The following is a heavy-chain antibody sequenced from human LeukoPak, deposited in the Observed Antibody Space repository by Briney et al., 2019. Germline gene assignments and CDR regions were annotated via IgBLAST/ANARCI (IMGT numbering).Heavy chain of an antibody. Sequence: ASVTVSCTASGYSFAAYYMHWVRQAPGQGLEWMGRINPNSGDTNYAQRFQDWVTMTRDTSISTAYMELSRLKSDDTAVYYCARAYYYDSSAYYYDYWGRGTLVTVSS. CDR1: GYSFAAYY. CDR2: INPNSGDT. D-gene: IGHD3-22*01. V-gene: IGHV1-2*04. J-gene: IGHJ4*02. CDR3: ARAYYYDSSAYYYDY.